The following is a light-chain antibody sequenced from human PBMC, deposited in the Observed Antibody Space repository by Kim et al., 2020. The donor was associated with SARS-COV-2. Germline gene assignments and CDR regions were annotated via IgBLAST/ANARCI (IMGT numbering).Light chain of an antibody. CDR1: SCDVGGSMY. V-gene: IGLV2-18*02. J-gene: IGLJ1*01. Sequence: QRITISCTGTSCDVGGSMYVPWYQQLPGTAPKLVIYGINNRPSGVPDRFSGSKSGTSASLAITGLQAEDEADYYCRSYVSGSTNYVFGTGTKVTVL. CDR2: GIN. CDR3: RSYVSGSTNYV.